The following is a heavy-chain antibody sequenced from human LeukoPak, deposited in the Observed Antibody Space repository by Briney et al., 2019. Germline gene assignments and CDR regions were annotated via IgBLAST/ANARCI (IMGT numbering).Heavy chain of an antibody. CDR3: STYDYVWGSYRPSDAFDI. J-gene: IGHJ3*02. V-gene: IGHV1-2*02. CDR2: INPNSGGT. D-gene: IGHD3-16*02. CDR1: GYTFTGYY. Sequence: ASVKVSCKASGYTFTGYYMHWVRQAPGQGLEWMGWINPNSGGTNYAQKFQGRVTMTRDTSTSTAYMELRSLRSDDTAVYYCSTYDYVWGSYRPSDAFDIWGQGTMVTVSS.